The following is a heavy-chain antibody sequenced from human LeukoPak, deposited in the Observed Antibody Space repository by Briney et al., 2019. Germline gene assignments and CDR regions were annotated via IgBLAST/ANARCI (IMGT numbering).Heavy chain of an antibody. CDR1: GGSISSYY. V-gene: IGHV4-59*01. CDR2: IYYSGST. CDR3: ARGYSGYDPLSY. Sequence: SETLSLTCTVSGGSISSYYWRWIRQPPGKGLEWIEYIYYSGSTNYNPSLKSRVTISVDTSKNQFSLKLSSVTAADTAVYYCARGYSGYDPLSYWGQGTLVTVSS. D-gene: IGHD5-12*01. J-gene: IGHJ4*02.